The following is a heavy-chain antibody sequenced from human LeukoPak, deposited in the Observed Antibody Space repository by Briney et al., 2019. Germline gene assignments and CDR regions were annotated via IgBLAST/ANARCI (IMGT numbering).Heavy chain of an antibody. J-gene: IGHJ3*01. V-gene: IGHV4-30-2*06. D-gene: IGHD1-14*01. CDR1: IGSISSGGYS. CDR3: ARGGLTVNDAFDV. Sequence: SQTLSLTCAVSIGSISSGGYSWSWIRQSPGKGLEWIGYIYHTGSTSYNPSLKSRVTMSVDRSKNQFSLKLTSVTGADTAVYFCARGGLTVNDAFDVWGQGTMVTASS. CDR2: IYHTGST.